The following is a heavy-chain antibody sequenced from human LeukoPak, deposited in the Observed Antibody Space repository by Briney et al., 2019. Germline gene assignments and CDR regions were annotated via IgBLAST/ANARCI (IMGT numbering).Heavy chain of an antibody. J-gene: IGHJ4*02. D-gene: IGHD2-2*02. Sequence: SETLSLTCTVSGGSISSSSYYWVWIRQPPGKGLEWIGSIYYSGSTYYNPSLKSRVTISVDTSKNQFSLKLSSVTAADTAVYYCARGLRSPHTSRSFGYWGQGTLVTVSS. CDR1: GGSISSSSYY. CDR3: ARGLRSPHTSRSFGY. CDR2: IYYSGST. V-gene: IGHV4-39*07.